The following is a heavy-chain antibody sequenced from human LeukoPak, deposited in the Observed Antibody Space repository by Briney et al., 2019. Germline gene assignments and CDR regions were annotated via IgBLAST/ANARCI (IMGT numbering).Heavy chain of an antibody. CDR3: AKPPGYGEYYYGMDV. J-gene: IGHJ6*02. V-gene: IGHV3-74*01. CDR1: GFTFSTSW. D-gene: IGHD4-17*01. Sequence: GGSLRLSCATSGFTFSTSWMHWVRQAPGKGLVWVSRIGSDGSTTTYADSVKGRFTISRDNSKNTLYMQMNSLRADDTAVYYCAKPPGYGEYYYGMDVWGQGTTVTVSS. CDR2: IGSDGSTT.